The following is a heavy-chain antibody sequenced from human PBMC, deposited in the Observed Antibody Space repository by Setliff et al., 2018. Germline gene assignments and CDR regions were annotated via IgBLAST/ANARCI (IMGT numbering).Heavy chain of an antibody. CDR1: ELIFSHTW. CDR3: TTGYRSGYYIGH. D-gene: IGHD6-19*01. V-gene: IGHV3-15*01. J-gene: IGHJ4*02. CDR2: IKGQTDGGTT. Sequence: PGGSLRLSCAAPELIFSHTWMNWVRQAPGKGLEWVGRIKGQTDGGTTDYAAPVKGRFSISRDDSKNTFYLRMNSLKTEDTAVYYCTTGYRSGYYIGHWGLGTLVTVSS.